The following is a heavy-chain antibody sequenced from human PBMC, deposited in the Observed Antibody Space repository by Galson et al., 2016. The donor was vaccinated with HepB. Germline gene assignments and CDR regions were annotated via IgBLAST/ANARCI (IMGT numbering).Heavy chain of an antibody. CDR1: GYRFSDYD. V-gene: IGHV1-8*01. Sequence: SVKVSCKASGYRFSDYDVAWVRQAPGQGLEWMGWMNPNSGNTGIGPRLRGRVAMTRDASTDTAYLEVYSLTSDDTAMYYCARAIRYQLLCEFWGQGTLVTVSS. J-gene: IGHJ1*01. CDR3: ARAIRYQLLCEF. CDR2: MNPNSGNT. D-gene: IGHD2-2*01.